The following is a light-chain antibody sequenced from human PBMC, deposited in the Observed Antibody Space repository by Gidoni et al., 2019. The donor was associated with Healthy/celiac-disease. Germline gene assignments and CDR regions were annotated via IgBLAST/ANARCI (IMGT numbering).Light chain of an antibody. CDR1: QSISSY. CDR2: AAS. CDR3: QRSYSTPPT. Sequence: DIQMTQPPSSLSAPVGDRVTITCRASQSISSYLNWYQQKPGKAPNLLIYAASSLQSGVPSRFSGSGSGADFTLTISSLQPEDFATYCCQRSYSTPPTFGQGTKVEIK. J-gene: IGKJ1*01. V-gene: IGKV1-39*01.